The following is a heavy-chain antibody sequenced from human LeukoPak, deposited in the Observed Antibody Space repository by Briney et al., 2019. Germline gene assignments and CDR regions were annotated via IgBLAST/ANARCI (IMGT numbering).Heavy chain of an antibody. Sequence: SETLSLTCTVSGYSISSNYYWGWIRQPPGKGLERIGYIYYSGYTNYNPSLKSRVTISVDTSKNQFSLKLSSVTAADTAVYYCATTGWFGELSQFDYWGQGTLVTVSS. CDR2: IYYSGYT. CDR1: GYSISSNYY. D-gene: IGHD3-10*01. V-gene: IGHV4-61*01. CDR3: ATTGWFGELSQFDY. J-gene: IGHJ4*02.